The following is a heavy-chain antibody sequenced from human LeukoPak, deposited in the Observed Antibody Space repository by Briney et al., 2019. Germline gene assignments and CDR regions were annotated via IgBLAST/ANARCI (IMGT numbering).Heavy chain of an antibody. V-gene: IGHV1-69*05. Sequence: SVKVSCKASGGTFSSYAISWVRQAPGQGLEWMRGIIPIFGTANYAQKFQGRVTITTDESTSTAYMELSSLRSEDTAVYYCARDPYYYDSSGSLGEGFHYWGQGTLVTVSS. CDR2: IIPIFGTA. CDR3: ARDPYYYDSSGSLGEGFHY. D-gene: IGHD3-22*01. CDR1: GGTFSSYA. J-gene: IGHJ4*02.